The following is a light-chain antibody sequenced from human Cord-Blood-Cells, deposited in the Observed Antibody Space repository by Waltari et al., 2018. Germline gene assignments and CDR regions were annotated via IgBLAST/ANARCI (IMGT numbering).Light chain of an antibody. J-gene: IGKJ1*01. V-gene: IGKV1-39*01. CDR2: AAS. Sequence: DIQMTQSPSSLSASVGDRVTITCRASQSISSYLNWYQQKPGKAPKLLIYAASSLQSGVPSRFSGIGSGTDFTRTISSLQPEDFATYYCQQSYSTPWTFGQGTKVEIK. CDR3: QQSYSTPWT. CDR1: QSISSY.